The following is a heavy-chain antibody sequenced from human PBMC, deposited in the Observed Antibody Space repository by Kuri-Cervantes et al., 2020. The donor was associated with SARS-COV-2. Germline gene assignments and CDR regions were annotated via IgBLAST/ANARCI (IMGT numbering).Heavy chain of an antibody. D-gene: IGHD5-12*01. CDR2: IRYDGSNK. CDR1: GYTLTELS. V-gene: IGHV3-30*02. Sequence: SCKVSGYTLTELSMHWVRQAPGKGLEWVAFIRYDGSNKYYADSVKGRFTISRDNAKNSLYLQMNSLRAEDTAVYYCARERYSSIAFDIWGQGTMVTVSS. CDR3: ARERYSSIAFDI. J-gene: IGHJ3*02.